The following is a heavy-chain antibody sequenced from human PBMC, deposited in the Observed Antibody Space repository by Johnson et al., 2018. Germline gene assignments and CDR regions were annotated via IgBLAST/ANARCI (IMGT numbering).Heavy chain of an antibody. J-gene: IGHJ6*03. Sequence: VQLVESGAEVKKPGSSVKVSCKASGGTFSSYAISWVRQAPGQGLEWMGGIIPIFGTATYAQKFQGRVPLTADESTSTAYMELSSLRSEDTAVYYCARGGGEIARKYYYYYYMDVWGKGTTVTVSS. CDR2: IIPIFGTA. D-gene: IGHD3-10*01. CDR1: GGTFSSYA. V-gene: IGHV1-69*01. CDR3: ARGGGEIARKYYYYYYMDV.